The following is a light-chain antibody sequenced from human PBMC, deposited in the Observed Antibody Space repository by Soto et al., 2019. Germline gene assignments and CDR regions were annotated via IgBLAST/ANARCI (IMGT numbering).Light chain of an antibody. Sequence: EIVLTQSPGTLSLSPGERATLSCRASQTVSRTYLAWYQQKPGQPPRLLIYDASSRATGIPDRFSGSGSGTDFTLTISRLEPSDFAVSYCQHYGTPPHFGGHTQVEI. V-gene: IGKV3-20*01. CDR3: QHYGTPPH. J-gene: IGKJ4*01. CDR2: DAS. CDR1: QTVSRTY.